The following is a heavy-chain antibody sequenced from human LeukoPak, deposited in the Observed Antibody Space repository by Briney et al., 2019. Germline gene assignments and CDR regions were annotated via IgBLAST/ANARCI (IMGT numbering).Heavy chain of an antibody. J-gene: IGHJ6*02. CDR1: GYTFTGYY. V-gene: IGHV1-2*02. CDR3: ARDGYGSGRKNYYGMDV. D-gene: IGHD3-10*01. CDR2: INPNSGGT. Sequence: ASVKDSCKASGYTFTGYYMHWVRQAPGQGLEWMGWINPNSGGTNYAQKLQGRVTMTTDTSTSTAYMELRSLRSDDTAVYYCARDGYGSGRKNYYGMDVWGQGTTVTVSS.